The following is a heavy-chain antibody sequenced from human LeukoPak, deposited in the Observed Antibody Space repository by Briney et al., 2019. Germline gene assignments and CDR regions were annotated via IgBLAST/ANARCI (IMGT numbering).Heavy chain of an antibody. J-gene: IGHJ1*01. Sequence: PGGSLRLSCAASGFTFSSYSMNWVRQAPGKGLEWVSSISSSSSYIYYADSVKGRFTISRDNAKNSLYLQMNSLRAEDTAVYYCARAKVFDAEYFQHSGQGTLVTVSS. D-gene: IGHD3-10*02. CDR2: ISSSSSYI. V-gene: IGHV3-21*01. CDR3: ARAKVFDAEYFQH. CDR1: GFTFSSYS.